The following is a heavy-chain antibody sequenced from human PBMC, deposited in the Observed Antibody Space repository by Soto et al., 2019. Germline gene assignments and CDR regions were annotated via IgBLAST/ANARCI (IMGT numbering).Heavy chain of an antibody. CDR3: ARGGESSHNKIDWFDP. J-gene: IGHJ5*02. D-gene: IGHD6-13*01. CDR1: GGSFSGYY. CDR2: INHSGST. Sequence: QVQLQQWGAGLLKPSETLSLTCAVYGGSFSGYYWSWIRQPPGKGLEWIGEINHSGSTNYNPSLKSRVTISVDTSKNQFSLKLSSVTAAATAVYYCARGGESSHNKIDWFDPWGQGPLVTVSS. V-gene: IGHV4-34*01.